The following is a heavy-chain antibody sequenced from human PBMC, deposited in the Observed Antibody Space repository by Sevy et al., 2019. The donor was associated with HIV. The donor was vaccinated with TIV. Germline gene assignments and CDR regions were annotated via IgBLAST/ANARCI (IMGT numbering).Heavy chain of an antibody. CDR3: ARVGYYGSGSYYNGCYYYYGMDV. J-gene: IGHJ6*02. CDR2: ISSSSSTI. D-gene: IGHD3-10*01. Sequence: GGSLRLSCAASGFTFSSYSMNWVRQAPGKGLEWVSYISSSSSTIYYADSVKGRFTISRDNAKNSLYLQMNSLRDEDTDVYYCARVGYYGSGSYYNGCYYYYGMDVWGQGTTVTVSS. V-gene: IGHV3-48*02. CDR1: GFTFSSYS.